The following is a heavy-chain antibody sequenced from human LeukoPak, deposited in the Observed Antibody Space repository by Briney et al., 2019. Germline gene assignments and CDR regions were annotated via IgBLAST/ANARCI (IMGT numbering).Heavy chain of an antibody. D-gene: IGHD3-9*01. CDR3: AREGGLPYYDILTGPTGWFDP. CDR2: IYTSGST. Sequence: SETLSLTCTVSGGSISSYYWSWIRQPAGKGLEWIERIYTSGSTNYNPSLKSRVTMSVDTSKNQFSLKLSSVTAADTAVYYCAREGGLPYYDILTGPTGWFDPWGQGTLVTVSS. CDR1: GGSISSYY. V-gene: IGHV4-4*07. J-gene: IGHJ5*02.